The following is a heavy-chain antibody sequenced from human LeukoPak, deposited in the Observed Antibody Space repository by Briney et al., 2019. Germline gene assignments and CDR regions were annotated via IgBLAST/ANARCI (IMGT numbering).Heavy chain of an antibody. CDR1: GYTFTTCD. J-gene: IGHJ5*02. CDR2: MNPNSGNT. CDR3: ARMSYYDSSGDNWFDP. Sequence: ASVKVSCKASGYTFTTCDINWVRQAPGQGLEWMGWMNPNSGNTGYAQKFQGRVTMTRNTSISTAYMGLSSLRSEDTAVYYCARMSYYDSSGDNWFDPWGQGTLVTVSS. D-gene: IGHD3-22*01. V-gene: IGHV1-8*01.